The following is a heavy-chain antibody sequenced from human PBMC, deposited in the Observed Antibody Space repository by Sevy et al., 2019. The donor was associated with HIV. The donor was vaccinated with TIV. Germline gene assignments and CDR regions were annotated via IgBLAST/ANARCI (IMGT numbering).Heavy chain of an antibody. J-gene: IGHJ6*02. V-gene: IGHV3-23*01. CDR1: GFTFNNYA. CDR3: ANAYSGSYSHSYLYALDV. CDR2: VSGGGDTT. D-gene: IGHD1-26*01. Sequence: GGSLRLSCAASGFTFNNYAMTWVRQAPGKGLEWVSAVSGGGDTTYYADSVKGRFTISRDNSKNTVYLEMNSLRNEDTAIYFCANAYSGSYSHSYLYALDVWGQGTTVTVSS.